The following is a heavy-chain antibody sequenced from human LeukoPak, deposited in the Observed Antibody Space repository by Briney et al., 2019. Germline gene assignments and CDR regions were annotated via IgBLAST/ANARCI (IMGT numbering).Heavy chain of an antibody. D-gene: IGHD2-15*01. CDR1: GFTFDDYG. J-gene: IGHJ4*02. V-gene: IGHV3-20*04. Sequence: GGSLRLSCAAPGFTFDDYGMSWVRQAPGKGLEWVSGINWNGGSTGYADSVKGRFTISRDNAKNSLYLQMNSLRAEDTALYYCARGYGYCSGGSCSYFDYWGQGTLVTVSS. CDR2: INWNGGST. CDR3: ARGYGYCSGGSCSYFDY.